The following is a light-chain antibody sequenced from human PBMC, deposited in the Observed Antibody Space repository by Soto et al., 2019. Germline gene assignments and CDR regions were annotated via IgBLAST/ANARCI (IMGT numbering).Light chain of an antibody. CDR3: LQDYSYPLT. V-gene: IGKV1-6*01. Sequence: AIQMPQSPSSLSASVGDRVTITCRSSQGIRNDLGWYQQKPGKAPKGLLYAASSLHCGVPSRFSGSGSGTDFTLTISSLQPEDFASYDCLQDYSYPLTFGQGTKVEIK. CDR2: AAS. CDR1: QGIRND. J-gene: IGKJ1*01.